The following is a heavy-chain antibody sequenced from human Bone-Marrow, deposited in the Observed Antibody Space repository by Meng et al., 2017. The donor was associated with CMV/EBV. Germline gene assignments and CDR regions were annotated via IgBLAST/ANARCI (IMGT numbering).Heavy chain of an antibody. CDR2: ISSSSSTI. CDR3: ARVFYGSGSYYPGD. J-gene: IGHJ4*02. D-gene: IGHD3-10*01. V-gene: IGHV3-48*04. Sequence: GGSLRLSCAASGFTFSSYSMNWVRQAPGKGLEWVSYISSSSSTIYYADSVKGRFTISRDNGMNSLYLQMNSLRGEDTAVYYCARVFYGSGSYYPGDWGQGTLVTVSS. CDR1: GFTFSSYS.